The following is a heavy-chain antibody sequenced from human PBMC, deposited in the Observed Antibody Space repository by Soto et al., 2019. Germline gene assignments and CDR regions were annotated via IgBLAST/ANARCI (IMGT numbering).Heavy chain of an antibody. V-gene: IGHV3-23*01. Sequence: EVQLLESGGGMVQPGGSLRLSCAASGFTFSGSAMGWVRQAPGKGLEWISVISGSGDNILYADSVKGRFTITKDNLRYTRYLQMNSLRGDATAVYFCAARTIPVTGAYDYWGQGTLVTVAS. CDR3: AARTIPVTGAYDY. CDR2: ISGSGDNI. D-gene: IGHD3-3*01. CDR1: GFTFSGSA. J-gene: IGHJ4*02.